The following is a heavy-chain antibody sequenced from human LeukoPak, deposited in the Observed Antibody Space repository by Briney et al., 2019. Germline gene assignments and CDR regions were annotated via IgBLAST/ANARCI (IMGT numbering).Heavy chain of an antibody. CDR3: AKDASRAAAEEFDY. Sequence: GGSLRLSCAASGFTFDDYAMHWVRQAPGKGLEWVSGISWNSGSIGYADSVKGRFTISRDNAKNSLYLQMNSLRAEDTALYYCAKDASRAAAEEFDYWGQGTLVTVSS. V-gene: IGHV3-9*01. D-gene: IGHD6-13*01. CDR2: ISWNSGSI. J-gene: IGHJ4*02. CDR1: GFTFDDYA.